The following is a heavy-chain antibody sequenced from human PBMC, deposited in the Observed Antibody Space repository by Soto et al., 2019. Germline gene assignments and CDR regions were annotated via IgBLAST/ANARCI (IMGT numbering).Heavy chain of an antibody. Sequence: ASVKVSCKASGGTFSSYAISWVRQAPGQGLEWMGGIIPIFGTANYAQKFQGRVTITADESTSTAYMELSSLRSEDTAVYYCARGSGYDILTGYFGYWGQGTLVTVSS. CDR3: ARGSGYDILTGYFGY. V-gene: IGHV1-69*13. CDR2: IIPIFGTA. D-gene: IGHD3-9*01. J-gene: IGHJ4*02. CDR1: GGTFSSYA.